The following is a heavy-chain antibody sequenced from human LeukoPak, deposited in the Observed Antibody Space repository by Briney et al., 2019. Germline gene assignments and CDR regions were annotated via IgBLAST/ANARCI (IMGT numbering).Heavy chain of an antibody. Sequence: AASVKVSCKASGYTFTSYGISWVRQAPGQRLEWMGWINAGNGNTKYSQKFQGRVTITRDTSASTAYMELSSLRSEDTAVYYCAREKAVAGHDAFDIWGQGTMVTVSS. V-gene: IGHV1-3*01. CDR3: AREKAVAGHDAFDI. D-gene: IGHD6-19*01. CDR2: INAGNGNT. J-gene: IGHJ3*02. CDR1: GYTFTSYG.